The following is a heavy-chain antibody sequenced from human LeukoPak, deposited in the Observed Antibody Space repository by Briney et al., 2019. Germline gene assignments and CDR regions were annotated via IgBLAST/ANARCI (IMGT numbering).Heavy chain of an antibody. V-gene: IGHV4-39*01. D-gene: IGHD5-12*01. J-gene: IGHJ5*02. Sequence: SETLSLTCTVSGGSFSSSNYYWGWIRQPPGKGLEWIGSIYYSGSTYYNPSLKRRVPIAVDTSKKQFSLKLSSVTAADTAVYYCARHQPAGYSGYYKWFDPWGQGTLVTVSS. CDR2: IYYSGST. CDR1: GGSFSSSNYY. CDR3: ARHQPAGYSGYYKWFDP.